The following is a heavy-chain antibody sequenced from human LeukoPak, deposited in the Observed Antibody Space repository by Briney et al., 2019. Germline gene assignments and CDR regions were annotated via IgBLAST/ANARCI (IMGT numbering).Heavy chain of an antibody. J-gene: IGHJ5*02. V-gene: IGHV5-51*01. CDR1: GNTFTGYW. CDR2: IYLRDSDS. D-gene: IGHD6-19*01. Sequence: GESLKISCKGFGNTFTGYWIGWVRQMPGKGLEWMGIIYLRDSDSRYSPSFQGQVTISADKSINTAYLQWSSLKASDTAMYYCARQGVSGKYWFGPWGQGTLVTVSS. CDR3: ARQGVSGKYWFGP.